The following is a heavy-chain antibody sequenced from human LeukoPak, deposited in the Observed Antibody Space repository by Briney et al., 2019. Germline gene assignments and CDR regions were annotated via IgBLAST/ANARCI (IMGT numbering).Heavy chain of an antibody. CDR3: ARDGDYGSGNYYNNFDY. CDR1: GFTVSSDY. D-gene: IGHD3-10*01. CDR2: IYRGGST. Sequence: PGGSLRLSCSASGFTVSSDYMSWVRQAPGKGLAWLSVIYRGGSTYYADSVKGRFTISRDNAKNSLYLQMNSLRAEDTAVYYCARDGDYGSGNYYNNFDYWGQGTLVTVSS. V-gene: IGHV3-66*01. J-gene: IGHJ4*02.